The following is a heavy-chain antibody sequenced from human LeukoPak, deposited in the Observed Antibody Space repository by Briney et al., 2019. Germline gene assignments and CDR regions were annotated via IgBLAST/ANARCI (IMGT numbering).Heavy chain of an antibody. CDR2: INTYNGNT. D-gene: IGHD3-10*01. CDR3: ATRRWFGESYGMDV. J-gene: IGHJ6*02. CDR1: GYTFSSYG. V-gene: IGHV1-18*01. Sequence: ASAKVSCKASGYTFSSYGISWVRQAPGQGLEWMGWINTYNGNTNYAQKLQGRVTMTTDTSTSTAYMEVRSLRSDDTAVYYCATRRWFGESYGMDVWGQGTTVTVSS.